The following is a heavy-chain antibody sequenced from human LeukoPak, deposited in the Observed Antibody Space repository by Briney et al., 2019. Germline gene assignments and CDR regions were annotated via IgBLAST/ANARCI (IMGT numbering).Heavy chain of an antibody. D-gene: IGHD5-24*01. Sequence: GIIYPGDSDTRYSPSFQGQVTISADKSISTAYLQWSSLKASDTAMYYCARLVNVGYNPSGYWGQGTLVTVSS. CDR2: IYPGDSDT. V-gene: IGHV5-51*01. CDR3: ARLVNVGYNPSGY. J-gene: IGHJ4*02.